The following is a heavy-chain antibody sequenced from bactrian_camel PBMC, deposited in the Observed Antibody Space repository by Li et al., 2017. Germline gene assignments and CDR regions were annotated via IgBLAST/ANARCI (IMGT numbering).Heavy chain of an antibody. D-gene: IGHD6*01. V-gene: IGHV3-2*01. CDR1: GFTFSAAY. CDR3: ALGGSWVRN. J-gene: IGHJ4*01. Sequence: HVQLVESGGGLVQPGGSLRLSCAASGFTFSAAYITWIRQAPGKGLEWVSSINSDGSNTYYADSVKGRFTISRDNAKSTLYLQMNSLKTEDTAVYYCALGGSWVRNWGQGTQVTVS. CDR2: INSDGSNT.